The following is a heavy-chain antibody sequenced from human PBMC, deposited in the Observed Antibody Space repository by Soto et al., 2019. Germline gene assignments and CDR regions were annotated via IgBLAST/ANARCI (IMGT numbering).Heavy chain of an antibody. CDR2: ISHDGVNK. J-gene: IGHJ4*02. V-gene: IGHV3-30*18. Sequence: PGGSLRLSCAASGFTFGTYGMHWVRQAPGKGLEWLAVISHDGVNKYYADSVKGRFTISRDNSRNTLFLQMNSLRAEDTALYYCEKDHKDSSQDYWGQGALVTVSS. CDR1: GFTFGTYG. CDR3: EKDHKDSSQDY. D-gene: IGHD3-22*01.